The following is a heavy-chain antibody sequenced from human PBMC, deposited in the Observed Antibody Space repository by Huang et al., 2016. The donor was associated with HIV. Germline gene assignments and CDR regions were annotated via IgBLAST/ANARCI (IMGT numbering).Heavy chain of an antibody. Sequence: VQLEQSGGALVQPGESLRLSCLGSGYSFGSHGMLWVRQAPGKAPECLSYISANGITKHYADSGKGRFTIARDNGKSFLYLQMNSLKIDDTATYFCARDGGYNFWTGYPTYSFDFWGQGVQVTVSS. CDR3: ARDGGYNFWTGYPTYSFDF. J-gene: IGHJ4*02. D-gene: IGHD3-3*01. CDR1: GYSFGSHG. V-gene: IGHV3-48*01. CDR2: ISANGITK.